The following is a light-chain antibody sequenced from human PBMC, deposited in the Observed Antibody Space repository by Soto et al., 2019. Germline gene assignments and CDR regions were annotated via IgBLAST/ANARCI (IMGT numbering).Light chain of an antibody. CDR1: KRVNSN. CDR3: QQYNNWPPLT. CDR2: DAS. J-gene: IGKJ4*01. V-gene: IGKV3-15*01. Sequence: EMVMTKAPVTLYVSTRERATLACSASKRVNSNSAWYQQKPGQTPRLHIYDASTRATGIPARFSGSGSGTEFTLTISSLQSEDFAVYYCQQYNNWPPLTFGGGTKVEIK.